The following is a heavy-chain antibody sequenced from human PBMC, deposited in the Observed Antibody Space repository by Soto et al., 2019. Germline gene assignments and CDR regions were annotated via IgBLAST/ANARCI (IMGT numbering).Heavy chain of an antibody. D-gene: IGHD1-26*01. V-gene: IGHV3-74*01. CDR2: IHSDGSST. J-gene: IGHJ3*01. Sequence: EVQLLESGGGLVQPGESLRLSCAASGFTFSYYWMHWVRQAPGMGLVWVSRIHSDGSSTTYADSVQGRFTISRDNARNTLYLQMNSLRAEDPAVYYCARGDRGAFELWGQGTVLTVSS. CDR1: GFTFSYYW. CDR3: ARGDRGAFEL.